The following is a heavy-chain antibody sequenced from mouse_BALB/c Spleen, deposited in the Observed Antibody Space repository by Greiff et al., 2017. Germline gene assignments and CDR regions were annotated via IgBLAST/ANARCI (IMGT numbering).Heavy chain of an antibody. V-gene: IGHV5-6-5*01. CDR2: ISSGGST. J-gene: IGHJ2*01. D-gene: IGHD2-2*01. Sequence: EVMLVESGGGLVKPGGSLKLSCAASGFTFSSYAMSWVRQTPEERLEWVASISSGGSTYYPDSVKGRITIARDNAMNILYLQMSSLQSEDTAMYYSAREWRLQNYFDYWGQGTTLTVSS. CDR1: GFTFSSYA. CDR3: AREWRLQNYFDY.